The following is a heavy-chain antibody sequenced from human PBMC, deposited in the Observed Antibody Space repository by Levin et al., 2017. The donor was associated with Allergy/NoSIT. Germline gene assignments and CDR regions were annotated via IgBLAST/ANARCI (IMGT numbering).Heavy chain of an antibody. D-gene: IGHD6-19*01. V-gene: IGHV3-30*18. CDR2: ISYDGNSK. J-gene: IGHJ6*02. CDR1: RFTFSRYG. CDR3: AKDYSAVAFTSGWYPMSYGMDV. Sequence: GESLKISCAASRFTFSRYGMHWVRQAPGKGLEWLAVISYDGNSKYYADSVKGRFTISRDNSKNTLYLQMSSLRADDTAVFYCAKDYSAVAFTSGWYPMSYGMDVWGQGTTVTVSS.